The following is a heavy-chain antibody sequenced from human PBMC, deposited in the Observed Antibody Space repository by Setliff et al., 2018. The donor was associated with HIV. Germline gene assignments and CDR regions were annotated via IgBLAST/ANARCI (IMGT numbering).Heavy chain of an antibody. Sequence: PSETCPTCTVSGGSISSGSYYWGWIRQPAGKGLEWIGRLYVSGDTNYNPSLKSRVTMSLDTSKKHFSLNLKSVTAADTAVYYCALTGHRLLRGYMDVWGKGTTVTVS. J-gene: IGHJ6*03. CDR1: GGSISSGSYY. CDR3: ALTGHRLLRGYMDV. V-gene: IGHV4-61*02. D-gene: IGHD2-15*01. CDR2: LYVSGDT.